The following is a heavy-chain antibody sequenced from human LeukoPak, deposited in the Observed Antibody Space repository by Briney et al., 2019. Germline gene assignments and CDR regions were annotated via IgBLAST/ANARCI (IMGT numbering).Heavy chain of an antibody. CDR2: IYSGGST. Sequence: PGGSLRLSCAASGFTVSNNYMSWVRQAPGKGLEWISVIYSGGSTYYADSVKGRFTISRDNSKNTLYLQMNSLRAEDTAVYYCARELGAAAGATSVDYWGQGTLVTVSS. J-gene: IGHJ4*02. CDR3: ARELGAAAGATSVDY. CDR1: GFTVSNNY. D-gene: IGHD6-13*01. V-gene: IGHV3-66*01.